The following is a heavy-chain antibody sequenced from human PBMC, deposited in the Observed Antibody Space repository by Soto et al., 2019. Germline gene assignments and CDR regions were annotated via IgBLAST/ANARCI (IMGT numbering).Heavy chain of an antibody. V-gene: IGHV1-69*01. CDR2: ILPIFGTT. J-gene: IGHJ6*02. Sequence: QVQLVQSGAEVKKPGSSVKVSCKASGGTFNTYNINWVRQAPGQGLEWMGGILPIFGTTNYAQRFQGRVTITADDSTSTAYMELSSLRSEDTAVDYCARDETGDSYYYYYGMDVWGQGTTVTVTS. CDR1: GGTFNTYN. CDR3: ARDETGDSYYYYYGMDV. D-gene: IGHD7-27*01.